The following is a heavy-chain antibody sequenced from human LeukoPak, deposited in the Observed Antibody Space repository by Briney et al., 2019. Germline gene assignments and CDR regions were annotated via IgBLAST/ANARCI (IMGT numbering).Heavy chain of an antibody. V-gene: IGHV6-1*01. Sequence: SQTLSLTCAISRDTLSSNSAACNWIRQSPSGGLEWLGRTYYRSRWYNDYAVSVRSRITISPDTSKNQFSLQLNSVTPEDTAVYYCARSISVTHDYWGQGTLVTVSS. CDR2: TYYRSRWYN. CDR1: RDTLSSNSAA. CDR3: ARSISVTHDY. J-gene: IGHJ4*02. D-gene: IGHD4-17*01.